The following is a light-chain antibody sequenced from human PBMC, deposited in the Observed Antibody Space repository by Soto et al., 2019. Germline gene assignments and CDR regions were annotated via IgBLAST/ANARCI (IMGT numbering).Light chain of an antibody. J-gene: IGKJ5*01. CDR1: QTVSSS. Sequence: EIVLTQSPGTVSLSPGERATLSCRASQTVSSSFIAWYQQKPGQAPRLLIYGASTRATGIPARFSGSGSGTEFTPTISGLQSEDFAVYFCQQYNNWPPITFGQGTRLEIK. V-gene: IGKV3-15*01. CDR3: QQYNNWPPIT. CDR2: GAS.